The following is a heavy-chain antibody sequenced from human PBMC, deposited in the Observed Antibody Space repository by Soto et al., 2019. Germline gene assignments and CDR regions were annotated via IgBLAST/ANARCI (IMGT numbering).Heavy chain of an antibody. CDR3: ARGVAGTHYYYGLDV. J-gene: IGHJ6*02. D-gene: IGHD6-19*01. V-gene: IGHV1-69*02. CDR2: IIPLLDIA. CDR1: GDTFTNYT. Sequence: QVQLVQSGAEVKKPGSSVKVSCKASGDTFTNYTVSWVRQAPGQGLEWMGRIIPLLDIANYAQKFQGRVTITADKSTSTAYMDLTSLRSADTAVYYCARGVAGTHYYYGLDVWGQGTTVTVSS.